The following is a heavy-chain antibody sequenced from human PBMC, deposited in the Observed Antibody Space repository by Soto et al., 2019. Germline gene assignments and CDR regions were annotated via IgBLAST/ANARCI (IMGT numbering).Heavy chain of an antibody. CDR3: ARPLYSYGPMDV. CDR2: IYYSGST. Sequence: SETLSLTCTVSGGSVSSGSYYWSWIRQPPGKGLEWIGYIYYSGSTNYNPSLKGRVTISVDTSKNQFSLKLSSVTAADTAVYYCARPLYSYGPMDVWGQGTTVTVSS. V-gene: IGHV4-61*01. CDR1: GGSVSSGSYY. J-gene: IGHJ6*02. D-gene: IGHD5-18*01.